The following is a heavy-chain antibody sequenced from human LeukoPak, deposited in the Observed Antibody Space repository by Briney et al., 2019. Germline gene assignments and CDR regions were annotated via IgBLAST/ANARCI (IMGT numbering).Heavy chain of an antibody. CDR1: GGTFSSYA. J-gene: IGHJ4*02. V-gene: IGHV1-69*01. D-gene: IGHD3-22*01. CDR3: TREGPGYYDSSGPDY. CDR2: IIPIFGTA. Sequence: GSSVKVSCKASGGTFSSYAISWVRQAPGQGLEWMGGIIPIFGTANYAQKFQGRVTITADESTSTAYMELSSLRSEDTAVYYCTREGPGYYDSSGPDYWGQGTLVTVSS.